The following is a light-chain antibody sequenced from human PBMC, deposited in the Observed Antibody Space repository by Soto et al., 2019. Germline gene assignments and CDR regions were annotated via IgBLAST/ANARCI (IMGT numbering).Light chain of an antibody. CDR3: QQYDSSRT. V-gene: IGKV3-20*01. CDR2: GAS. CDR1: QSVISTF. J-gene: IGKJ1*01. Sequence: EIVLTQSPGTLSLSAGERATLSCRASQSVISTFLAWYQQKLGQAPRLLIYGASSRAIGIPDRFSGSGSGTDFTLTISRLKPEDFAVYYCQQYDSSRTFGQGTKVEIK.